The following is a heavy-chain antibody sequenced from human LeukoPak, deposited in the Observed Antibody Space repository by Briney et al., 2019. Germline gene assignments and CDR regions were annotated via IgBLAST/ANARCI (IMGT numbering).Heavy chain of an antibody. V-gene: IGHV5-51*01. D-gene: IGHD6-13*01. J-gene: IGHJ4*02. Sequence: GESLKISCKGSGYRFTSYWIGWVRQMPGKGLEWMGIIFPSDSDTRYSPSFQGQVTISADKSISTAYLQWSSLKASDTAIYSCARFGTAFDYWGQGTLVTVSS. CDR1: GYRFTSYW. CDR3: ARFGTAFDY. CDR2: IFPSDSDT.